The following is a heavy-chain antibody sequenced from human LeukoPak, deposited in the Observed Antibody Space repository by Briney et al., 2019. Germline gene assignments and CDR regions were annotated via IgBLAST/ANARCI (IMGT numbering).Heavy chain of an antibody. CDR1: GLTFRNFA. Sequence: GGSLRLSCAACGLTFRNFATSWVRQAPGKGLEWVSAICGGGDSTYYADVLRGRFTVSRDNSKNTLYMQMNGLTDDDTAVYYCAKGRGTNIGPTLDYWGQGTLVTVSS. V-gene: IGHV3-23*01. J-gene: IGHJ4*02. D-gene: IGHD5-24*01. CDR3: AKGRGTNIGPTLDY. CDR2: ICGGGDST.